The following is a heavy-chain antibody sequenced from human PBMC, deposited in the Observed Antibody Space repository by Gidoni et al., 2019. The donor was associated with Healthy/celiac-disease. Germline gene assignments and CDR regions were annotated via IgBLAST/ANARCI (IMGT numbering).Heavy chain of an antibody. CDR3: ARDRGSYADY. D-gene: IGHD1-26*01. V-gene: IGHV3-30*04. Sequence: QVQLVESGGGVVQPGRSLRLSCAASGFTFSSYAMHWVRQAPGKGLEWVAVISYDGSNKYYADSVKGRFTISRDNSKNTLYLQMNSLRAEDTAVYYCARDRGSYADYWGQGTLVTVSS. CDR1: GFTFSSYA. CDR2: ISYDGSNK. J-gene: IGHJ4*02.